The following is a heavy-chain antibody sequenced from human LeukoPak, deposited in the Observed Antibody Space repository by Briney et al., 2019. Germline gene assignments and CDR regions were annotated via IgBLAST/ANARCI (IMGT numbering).Heavy chain of an antibody. D-gene: IGHD3-16*01. CDR1: GGTFSSYA. CDR2: IIPIFGTA. Sequence: ASVTVSCKASGGTFSSYAISWVRQAPGQGLEWMGGIIPIFGTANYAQKFQGRVTITADESTSTAYMELSSLRSEDTAVYYCATVAGLKGVGYWGQGTLVTVSS. V-gene: IGHV1-69*13. J-gene: IGHJ4*02. CDR3: ATVAGLKGVGY.